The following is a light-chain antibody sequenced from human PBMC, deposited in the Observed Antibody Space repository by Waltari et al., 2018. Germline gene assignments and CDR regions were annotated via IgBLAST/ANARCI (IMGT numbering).Light chain of an antibody. CDR1: QSVSSSS. CDR3: HQYGTIPHT. CDR2: GVS. J-gene: IGKJ2*01. Sequence: EIVLTQSPGTLSLSPGDRATLSCRASQSVSSSSLAWYQQKPGQPPILLINGVSSRATGIPDRFNGSGSGTDFTLTISRLEPEDFAVYFCHQYGTIPHTFGQGTNLEIK. V-gene: IGKV3-20*01.